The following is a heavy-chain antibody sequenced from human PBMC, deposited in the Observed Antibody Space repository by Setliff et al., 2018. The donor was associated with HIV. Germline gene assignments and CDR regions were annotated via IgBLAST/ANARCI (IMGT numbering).Heavy chain of an antibody. CDR3: ARAPYYDILTGYYMGCCPFDY. V-gene: IGHV1-2*02. CDR1: GAIFTTYG. D-gene: IGHD3-9*01. Sequence: ASVKVSCKTSGAIFTTYGLSWLRQAPGQGLEWMGGIVPKFRTANYAQKFQGRVTMTRDTSISTAYMELSSLRSDDTAVYYCARAPYYDILTGYYMGCCPFDYWGQGTLVTVSS. J-gene: IGHJ4*02. CDR2: IVPKFRTA.